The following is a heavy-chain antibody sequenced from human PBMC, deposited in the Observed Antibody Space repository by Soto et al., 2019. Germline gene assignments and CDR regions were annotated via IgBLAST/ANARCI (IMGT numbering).Heavy chain of an antibody. Sequence: GASVKVSCKASGGTFSSYTISWVRQAPGQGLEWMGRIIPILGIANYAQKFQGRVTITADKSTSTAYMELSSLRSEDTAVYYCGGGVGATTYYYYYGMDVWGQGTTVTVSS. CDR2: IIPILGIA. J-gene: IGHJ6*02. CDR3: GGGVGATTYYYYYGMDV. D-gene: IGHD1-26*01. V-gene: IGHV1-69*02. CDR1: GGTFSSYT.